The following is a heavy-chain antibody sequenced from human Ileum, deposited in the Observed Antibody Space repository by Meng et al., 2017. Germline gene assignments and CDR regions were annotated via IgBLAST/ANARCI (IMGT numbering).Heavy chain of an antibody. D-gene: IGHD4-23*01. Sequence: EVLLVESGGGLVKPGRSLRPPCAASGFSFSTYTMHWVRQAPGKGLEWVSSITSSGRFIFYADSVKGRFTISRDNAKSSLYLQMNSLRDGDTAVYYCANELRYYFEYWGQGALVTVSS. J-gene: IGHJ4*02. CDR2: ITSSGRFI. V-gene: IGHV3-21*02. CDR1: GFSFSTYT. CDR3: ANELRYYFEY.